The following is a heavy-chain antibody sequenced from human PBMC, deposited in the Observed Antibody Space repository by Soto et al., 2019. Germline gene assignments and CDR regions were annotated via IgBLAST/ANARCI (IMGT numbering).Heavy chain of an antibody. D-gene: IGHD3-9*01. V-gene: IGHV3-23*01. CDR3: ARSDDKDILTGCYN. J-gene: IGHJ4*02. CDR1: GFTFNNYA. CDR2: IGHSGYSI. Sequence: GGSTRLSCAASGFTFNNYAIAWVRQATGKGLEWVSSIGHSGYSINYGDSVKGRFTISRDNSNSMLLLEMNGLRVEDTAVYYCARSDDKDILTGCYNWGQGALVTASS.